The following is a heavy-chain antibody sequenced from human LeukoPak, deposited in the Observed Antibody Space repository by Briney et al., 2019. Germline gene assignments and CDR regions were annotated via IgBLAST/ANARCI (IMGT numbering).Heavy chain of an antibody. CDR2: ITKTGASI. CDR1: GFTFREYE. CDR3: ARGRILRSASFFDF. Sequence: PGGSLRLSCEGSGFTFREYEMHWIRQAPGKGLEWVSYITKTGASIYYAPSVRGRFTISSDTAENSLHLQMDSLRADDSALYYCARGRILRSASFFDFWGQGTLVTVSS. V-gene: IGHV3-48*03. J-gene: IGHJ4*02.